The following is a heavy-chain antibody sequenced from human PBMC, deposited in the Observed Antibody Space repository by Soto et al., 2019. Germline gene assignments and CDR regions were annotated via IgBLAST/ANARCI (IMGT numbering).Heavy chain of an antibody. CDR2: ISATGGST. V-gene: IGHV3-23*01. J-gene: IGHJ4*02. CDR1: GFTFDNYA. Sequence: GGSLRLSCAASGFTFDNYAMNWVRQAPGKGLEWVSGISATGGSTYYAASVRGRFGISRDNSKNTLDLQMNSLRAEDTAVYYCARSLDVFLWLGELLSLGFDSWGQGTLVTVSS. D-gene: IGHD3-10*01. CDR3: ARSLDVFLWLGELLSLGFDS.